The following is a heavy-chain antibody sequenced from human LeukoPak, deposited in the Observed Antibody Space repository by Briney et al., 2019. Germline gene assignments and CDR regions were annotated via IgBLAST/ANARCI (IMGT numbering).Heavy chain of an antibody. CDR2: IGGGGDKV. J-gene: IGHJ5*02. V-gene: IGHV3-23*01. D-gene: IGHD3-3*01. CDR1: GFTFKSYA. Sequence: GGSLRLSCAASGFTFKSYAMTWVREAPGKGLEWVSAIGGGGDKVFYADSVKGRFTISRDNSKQTLYLQMNSLGAADTAVYYCAKVSSGEHTFWSDFSQDKWFDPWGLGTLVTVAS. CDR3: AKVSSGEHTFWSDFSQDKWFDP.